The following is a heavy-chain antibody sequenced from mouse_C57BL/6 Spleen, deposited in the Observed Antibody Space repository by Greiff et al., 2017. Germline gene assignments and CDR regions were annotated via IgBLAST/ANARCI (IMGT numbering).Heavy chain of an antibody. D-gene: IGHD1-1*01. CDR1: GFTFSDAW. Sequence: EVMLVESGGGLVQPGGSMKLSCAASGFTFSDAWMDWVRQSPEKGLEWVAEISNNANNHATYYAESVKGRFTISRDDSKSSVYLKMNSVRADDTGMYYCARTQTPYYYGSSYGYLDDWGTGTTVTVSS. V-gene: IGHV6-6*01. J-gene: IGHJ1*03. CDR2: ISNNANNHAT. CDR3: ARTQTPYYYGSSYGYLDD.